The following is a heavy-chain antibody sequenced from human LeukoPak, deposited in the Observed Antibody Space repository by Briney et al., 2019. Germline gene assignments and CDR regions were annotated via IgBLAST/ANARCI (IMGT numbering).Heavy chain of an antibody. V-gene: IGHV3-23*01. CDR3: ARGTGTTPLDY. CDR1: GFTFSSYA. CDR2: ISGSGGST. J-gene: IGHJ4*02. Sequence: GGSLRLSCAASGFTFSSYAMSWVRQAPGKGLEWVSAISGSGGSTYYADSVKGRFTISRDNAKNSLYLQMNSLRAEDTAVYYCARGTGTTPLDYWGQGTLVTVSS. D-gene: IGHD1-1*01.